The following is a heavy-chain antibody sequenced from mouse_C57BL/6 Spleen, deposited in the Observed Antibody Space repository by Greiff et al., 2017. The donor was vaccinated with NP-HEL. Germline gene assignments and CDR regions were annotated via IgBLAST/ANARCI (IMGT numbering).Heavy chain of an antibody. J-gene: IGHJ3*01. CDR2: ISSGSSTI. V-gene: IGHV5-17*01. CDR1: GFTFSDYG. D-gene: IGHD1-2*01. CDR3: AKDYYGPFAY. Sequence: EVKLVESGGGLVKPGGSLKLSCAASGFTFSDYGMHWVRQAPEKGLEWVAYISSGSSTIYYVDTVKGRFTSSRDNAKNTLFLQMTSLRSEDTAMYYCAKDYYGPFAYWGQGTLVTVSA.